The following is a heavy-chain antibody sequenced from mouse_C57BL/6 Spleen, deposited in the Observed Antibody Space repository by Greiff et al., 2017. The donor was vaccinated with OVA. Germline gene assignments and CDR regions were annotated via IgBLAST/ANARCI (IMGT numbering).Heavy chain of an antibody. J-gene: IGHJ1*03. Sequence: QVQLKQPGAELVRPGSSVKLSCKASGYTFTSYWMHWVKQRPIQGLEWIGNIDPSDSETHYNQKFKDKATLTVDKSSSTAYMQLSSLTSEDSAVYYCARRSYGSSYGYFDVWGTGTTVTVSS. CDR1: GYTFTSYW. V-gene: IGHV1-52*01. CDR2: IDPSDSET. CDR3: ARRSYGSSYGYFDV. D-gene: IGHD1-1*01.